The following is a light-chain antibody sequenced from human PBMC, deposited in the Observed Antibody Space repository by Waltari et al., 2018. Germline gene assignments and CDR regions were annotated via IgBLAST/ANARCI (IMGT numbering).Light chain of an antibody. J-gene: IGLJ3*02. V-gene: IGLV1-44*01. CDR1: SSNPGGPA. CDR3: AAWDDFLNWV. CDR2: SDY. Sequence: QPVLTQPPSASGPPGQRVIISCSASSSNPGGPAVNWYHQVPGRAPQLVIQSDYQRPYGVPDRFSGSKSGTSASLAISGLQSEDEADYYCAAWDDFLNWVFGGGTTLTVL.